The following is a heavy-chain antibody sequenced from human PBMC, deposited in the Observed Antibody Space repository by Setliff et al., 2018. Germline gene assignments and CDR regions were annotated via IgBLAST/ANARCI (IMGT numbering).Heavy chain of an antibody. Sequence: ASVKVSCKASGYIFKSYGISWVRQAPGQGLEWMGWISSYNDVTNYAQKFLGRVTVTTDTSTGTAYMELGSLTSDDTAIYYCARINFYVSSGYYYAPDYWGPGTLVTVSS. CDR2: ISSYNDVT. D-gene: IGHD3-22*01. J-gene: IGHJ4*02. CDR1: GYIFKSYG. V-gene: IGHV1-18*01. CDR3: ARINFYVSSGYYYAPDY.